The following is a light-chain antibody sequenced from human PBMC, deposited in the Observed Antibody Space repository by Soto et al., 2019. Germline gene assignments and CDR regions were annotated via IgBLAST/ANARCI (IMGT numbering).Light chain of an antibody. Sequence: EIVMTQFPATLSVSPGERATLSCRASQSVTTNLAWYQQKPGQAPRLLIFFASTRATGIPARFSGSGSGTEFTLTISSLQSEDFATYYCQQSYSTPLTFGQGTKVEIK. CDR2: FAS. J-gene: IGKJ1*01. V-gene: IGKV3-15*01. CDR3: QQSYSTPLT. CDR1: QSVTTN.